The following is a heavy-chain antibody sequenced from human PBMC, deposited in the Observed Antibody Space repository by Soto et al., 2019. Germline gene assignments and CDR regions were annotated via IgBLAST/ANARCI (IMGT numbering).Heavy chain of an antibody. J-gene: IGHJ5*02. CDR2: IIPIFGTA. CDR3: ARVRDIVVVPAAIPYNRFDP. D-gene: IGHD2-2*02. Sequence: QVQLVQSGAEVKKPGSSVKVSCKASGGTFSSYAISWVRQAPGQGLEWMGGIIPIFGTANYAQKFQGRVTITADKSTSTAYMELSSLRSEDTAVYYCARVRDIVVVPAAIPYNRFDPWGQGTLVTVSS. V-gene: IGHV1-69*06. CDR1: GGTFSSYA.